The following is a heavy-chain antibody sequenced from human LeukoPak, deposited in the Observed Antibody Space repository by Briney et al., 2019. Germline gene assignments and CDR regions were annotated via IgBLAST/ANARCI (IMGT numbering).Heavy chain of an antibody. Sequence: GGSLRLSCAASRFTFTRHAMSWVRQAPGKGLEWVSTTGLESVHTLCADSVQGRFTVSRDNSRNTLDLQMDNLTVDDTAIYYCVRGDDIGKHPTRAYYFDIWGQGALVSVSS. CDR1: RFTFTRHA. V-gene: IGHV3-23*01. CDR2: TGLESVHT. CDR3: VRGDDIGKHPTRAYYFDI. D-gene: IGHD3-10*01. J-gene: IGHJ4*02.